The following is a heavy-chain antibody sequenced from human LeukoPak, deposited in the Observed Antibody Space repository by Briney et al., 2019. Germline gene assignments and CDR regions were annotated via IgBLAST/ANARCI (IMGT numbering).Heavy chain of an antibody. CDR1: GGSFSGYY. V-gene: IGHV4-34*01. J-gene: IGHJ6*02. CDR3: AVVVAATMPLYGMDV. D-gene: IGHD2-15*01. Sequence: SETLSLTCAVYGGSFSGYYWSWIRQPPGKGLEWIGEINHSGSTNYNPSLKSRVTISVDTSKNQFSLKLSSVTAADTAVYYCAVVVAATMPLYGMDVWGQGTTVTVSS. CDR2: INHSGST.